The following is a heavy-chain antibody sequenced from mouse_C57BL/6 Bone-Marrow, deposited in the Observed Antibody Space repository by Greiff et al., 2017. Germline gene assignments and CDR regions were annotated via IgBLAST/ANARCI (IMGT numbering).Heavy chain of an antibody. CDR2: IYPRDGST. Sequence: VKLMESDAELVKPGASVKISCKVSGYTFTDHTIHWMKQRPEQGLEWIGYIYPRDGSTKYNEKFKGKATLTADKSSSTAYMQLNSLTSEDSAVYFCARKHNSGYGYFDYWGGGTTLTDS. V-gene: IGHV1-78*01. CDR3: ARKHNSGYGYFDY. D-gene: IGHD3-2*02. J-gene: IGHJ2*01. CDR1: GYTFTDHT.